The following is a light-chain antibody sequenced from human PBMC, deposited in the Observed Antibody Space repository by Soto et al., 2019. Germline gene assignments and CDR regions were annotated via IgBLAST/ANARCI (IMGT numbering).Light chain of an antibody. J-gene: IGLJ1*01. Sequence: QSVLTQPPSVSGAPGQRVTISCTGSRSNIGAGYDVHWYQQLPGTAPKLLIYGNSNRPSGVPDRFSGSKSGTSASLAITGLQAEDEADYYCQSYDSSLSGPYVFGTGTKAPS. CDR2: GNS. V-gene: IGLV1-40*01. CDR3: QSYDSSLSGPYV. CDR1: RSNIGAGYD.